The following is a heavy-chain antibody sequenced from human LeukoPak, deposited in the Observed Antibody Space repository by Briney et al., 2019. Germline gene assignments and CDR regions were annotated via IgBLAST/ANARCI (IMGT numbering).Heavy chain of an antibody. V-gene: IGHV4-59*01. Sequence: PSETLSLTCTVSGGSISSYYWSWIRQPPGKGLEWIGYIYYSGSTNYNPSLKSRVTISVDTSKNQFSLKLRSVTAADTAVYYCARDFRNFDPWGQGTLVTVSS. D-gene: IGHD1-1*01. CDR2: IYYSGST. CDR3: ARDFRNFDP. CDR1: GGSISSYY. J-gene: IGHJ5*02.